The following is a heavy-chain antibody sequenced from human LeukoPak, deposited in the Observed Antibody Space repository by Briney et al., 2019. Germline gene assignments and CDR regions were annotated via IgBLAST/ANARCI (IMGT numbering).Heavy chain of an antibody. J-gene: IGHJ3*02. CDR3: AKDFSSVTYYYDSSGYPDAFDI. Sequence: PSGGSLRLSCAASGFTFSSYAMSWVRQAPGKGLEWVSAISGSGGSTYYADSVKGRFTISRDNSKNTLYLQMNSLRAEDTAVYYCAKDFSSVTYYYDSSGYPDAFDIWGQGTMVTVSS. CDR2: ISGSGGST. V-gene: IGHV3-23*01. CDR1: GFTFSSYA. D-gene: IGHD3-22*01.